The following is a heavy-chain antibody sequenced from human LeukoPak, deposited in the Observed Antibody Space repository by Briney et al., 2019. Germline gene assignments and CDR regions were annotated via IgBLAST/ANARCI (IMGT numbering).Heavy chain of an antibody. CDR2: ISGSGGST. J-gene: IGHJ6*02. Sequence: GGSLRLSCAASGFTFSSYAMSWVRQAPGKGLEWVSAISGSGGSTYYADSVKGRFTISRDNSKNTLYLQMNSLRAEDTAVYYCAKDRGSSSWDYYYYGMDVWGQGTTVTVSS. CDR1: GFTFSSYA. V-gene: IGHV3-23*01. CDR3: AKDRGSSSWDYYYYGMDV. D-gene: IGHD6-13*01.